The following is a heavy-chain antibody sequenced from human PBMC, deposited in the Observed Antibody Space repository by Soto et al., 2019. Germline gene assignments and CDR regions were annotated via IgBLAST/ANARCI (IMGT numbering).Heavy chain of an antibody. CDR2: ISWNSGSI. Sequence: GGSLRLSCAASGFTFDDYAMHWVRQAPGKGLEWVSGISWNSGSIGYADSVKGRFTISRDNSKNTLYLQMNSLRAEDTAVYYCARDYYRFNSGYGFSMDVWGQGTTVTVSS. CDR3: ARDYYRFNSGYGFSMDV. D-gene: IGHD5-12*01. J-gene: IGHJ6*02. V-gene: IGHV3-9*01. CDR1: GFTFDDYA.